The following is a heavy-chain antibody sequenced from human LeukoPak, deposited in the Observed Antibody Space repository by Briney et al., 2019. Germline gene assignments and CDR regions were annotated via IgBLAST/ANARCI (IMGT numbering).Heavy chain of an antibody. CDR3: ARAYYYDSSGYYPPIYYYYYMDV. J-gene: IGHJ6*03. Sequence: SETLSPTCTVSGGSISSYYWSWIRQPPGKGLEWIGYIYYSGSTNYNPSLKSRVTISVDTSKNQFSLKLSSVTAADTAVYYCARAYYYDSSGYYPPIYYYYYMDVWGKGTTVTVSS. CDR2: IYYSGST. CDR1: GGSISSYY. V-gene: IGHV4-59*01. D-gene: IGHD3-22*01.